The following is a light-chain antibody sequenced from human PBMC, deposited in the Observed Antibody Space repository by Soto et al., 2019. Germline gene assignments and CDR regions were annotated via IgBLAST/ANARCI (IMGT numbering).Light chain of an antibody. Sequence: DIQMTQSPSSLSASVGDRVTITCRASQSISGYLNWYQQKPGKAPKLLIYAESSLQSGVPSRFSGSGSGTDFTLTISSLQPEDFATYYCQQSYSTPITFGQGTRLEIK. V-gene: IGKV1-39*01. J-gene: IGKJ5*01. CDR1: QSISGY. CDR3: QQSYSTPIT. CDR2: AES.